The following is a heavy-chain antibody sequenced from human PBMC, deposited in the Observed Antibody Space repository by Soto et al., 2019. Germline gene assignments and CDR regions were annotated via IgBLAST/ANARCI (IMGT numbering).Heavy chain of an antibody. CDR2: IDPSDSYT. Sequence: GESLKISCKGSGYSFTSYWISWVRQMPGEGLEWMGRIDPSDSYTNYSPSFQGHVTISADKSISTAYLQWSSLKASDTAMYYCARYCSSTSCYAHPNYYYYGMDVWGQGTTVTVSS. D-gene: IGHD2-2*01. CDR3: ARYCSSTSCYAHPNYYYYGMDV. V-gene: IGHV5-10-1*01. J-gene: IGHJ6*02. CDR1: GYSFTSYW.